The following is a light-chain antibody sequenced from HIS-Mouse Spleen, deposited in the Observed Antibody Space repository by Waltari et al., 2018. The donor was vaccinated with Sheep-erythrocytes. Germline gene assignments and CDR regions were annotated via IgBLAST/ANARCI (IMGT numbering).Light chain of an antibody. CDR1: ALPKQY. CDR2: KDS. CDR3: QSADSSVV. Sequence: SYELTQPPSVSVSPGHTARITCSGDALPKQYAYWYQQKPGQAPVLVIYKDSERPSGIPERFSGSSSGTTVTLTISGVQAEDEADYYCQSADSSVVFGGGTKLTVL. J-gene: IGLJ2*01. V-gene: IGLV3-25*03.